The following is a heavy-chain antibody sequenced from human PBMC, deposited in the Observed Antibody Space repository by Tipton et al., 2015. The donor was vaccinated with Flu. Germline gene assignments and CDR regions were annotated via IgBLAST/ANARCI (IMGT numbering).Heavy chain of an antibody. CDR2: IRYDGSNK. CDR1: GFTFSDYD. Sequence: SLRLSCAASGFTFSDYDMHWVRQAPGKGLEWVAFIRYDGSNKYYADSVKGRFTLSRDNSKNTLYLQMNSLRAEDTAVYYCAKDRIMITFGGADDAFDIWGQGTMVTVSS. CDR3: AKDRIMITFGGADDAFDI. J-gene: IGHJ3*02. V-gene: IGHV3-30*02. D-gene: IGHD3-16*01.